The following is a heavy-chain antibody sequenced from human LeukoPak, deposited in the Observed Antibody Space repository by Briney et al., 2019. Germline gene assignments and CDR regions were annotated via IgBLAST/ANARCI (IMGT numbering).Heavy chain of an antibody. J-gene: IGHJ5*02. CDR3: ARREYYGSGGGDWFDP. D-gene: IGHD3-10*01. V-gene: IGHV5-51*01. CDR1: GYSFTTYW. CDR2: IYPGDSDT. Sequence: GESLKISCKGSGYSFTTYWIGWVRQMPGKGLEWMGIIYPGDSDTRYSPSFQGQVTISADKSITTAYLQWSSLKASDTAIYYCARREYYGSGGGDWFDPWGQGTLVTVSS.